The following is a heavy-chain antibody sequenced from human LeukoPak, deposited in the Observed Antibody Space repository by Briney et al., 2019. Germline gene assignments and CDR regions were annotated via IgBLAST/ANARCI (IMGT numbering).Heavy chain of an antibody. V-gene: IGHV4-39*01. Sequence: PSETLSLTFTGSGGSISSSSYYWGWIRQPPGKGLEWIGSIYYSGSTYYNPSLKSRVTISVDTSKNQFSLKLSSVTAADTAVYYCANIIRGVVHAFDIWGQGTMVTVSS. CDR3: ANIIRGVVHAFDI. CDR1: GGSISSSSYY. J-gene: IGHJ3*02. D-gene: IGHD3-10*01. CDR2: IYYSGST.